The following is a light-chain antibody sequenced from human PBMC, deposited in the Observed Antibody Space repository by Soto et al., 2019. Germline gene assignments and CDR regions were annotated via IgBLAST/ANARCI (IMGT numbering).Light chain of an antibody. Sequence: DIQMTQSPSSMSASVRDRVTITCRVIQSSNSYLNWYQQKPGRAPKLLIYEASNLQSGVPSRFSAGGSGTDFTLTISSLQPEDFATYYCQQSYSVPLTFGPGTRVDIK. J-gene: IGKJ3*01. CDR1: QSSNSY. CDR3: QQSYSVPLT. CDR2: EAS. V-gene: IGKV1-39*01.